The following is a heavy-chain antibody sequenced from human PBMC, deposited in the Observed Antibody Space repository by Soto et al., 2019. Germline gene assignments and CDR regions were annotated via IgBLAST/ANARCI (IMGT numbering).Heavy chain of an antibody. CDR1: GFTFSSYA. J-gene: IGHJ5*02. CDR2: ISGSGGST. CDR3: AKDWADYYDSSGSLYH. V-gene: IGHV3-23*01. D-gene: IGHD3-22*01. Sequence: GGSLRLSCAASGFTFSSYAMSWVRQAPGEGLEWVSAISGSGGSTYYADSVKGRFTISRDNSKNTLYLQMNSLRAEDTAVYYCAKDWADYYDSSGSLYHWGQGTLVTVSS.